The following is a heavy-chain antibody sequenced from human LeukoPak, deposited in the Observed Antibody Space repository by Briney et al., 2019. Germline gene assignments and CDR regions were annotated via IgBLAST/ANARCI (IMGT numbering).Heavy chain of an antibody. CDR2: IYSGGST. J-gene: IGHJ3*02. V-gene: IGHV3-66*01. Sequence: GGSLRLSCAASGFTVSSNYMSWVRQAPGKGLEWVSVIYSGGSTYYADSVKGRFTISRDNSKNTLYLQMNSLRAEDTAVYYCARDYDPITMVRGAPIRRGAFDIWGQGTMVTVSS. CDR3: ARDYDPITMVRGAPIRRGAFDI. CDR1: GFTVSSNY. D-gene: IGHD3-10*01.